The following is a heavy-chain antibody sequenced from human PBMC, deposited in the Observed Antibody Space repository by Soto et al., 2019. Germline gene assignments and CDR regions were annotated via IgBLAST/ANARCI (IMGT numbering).Heavy chain of an antibody. CDR3: AQRATFGVFEGRAFDV. CDR2: ISSGSGDI. Sequence: GSLVLSCEASGSTFRSYGMTWVRQAPGKGLEWVACISSGSGDIFYADSVTGRFTIARDNTRNSVFLHMDRLRDADSALSYCAQRATFGVFEGRAFDVWGQGTTVTVSS. D-gene: IGHD3-3*01. CDR1: GSTFRSYG. V-gene: IGHV3-21*05. J-gene: IGHJ3*01.